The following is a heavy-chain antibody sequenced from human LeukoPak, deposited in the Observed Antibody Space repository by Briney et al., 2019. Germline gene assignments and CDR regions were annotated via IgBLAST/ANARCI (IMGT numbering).Heavy chain of an antibody. V-gene: IGHV3-74*01. J-gene: IGHJ4*02. CDR2: INDVGSDS. D-gene: IGHD6-19*01. CDR1: GFTFSAYW. CDR3: AGVKVAGTRSFDY. Sequence: PGGSLRLSCAASGFTFSAYWMHWVRQAPGKGLVWVGRINDVGSDSTYVDSVKGRSTISRDNAKNTLYLQMNNLRAEDTAVYYCAGVKVAGTRSFDYWGQGTLATVSS.